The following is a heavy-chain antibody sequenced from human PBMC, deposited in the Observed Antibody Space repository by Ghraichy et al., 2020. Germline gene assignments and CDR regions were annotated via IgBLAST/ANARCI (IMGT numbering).Heavy chain of an antibody. CDR1: GFTFSGSA. D-gene: IGHD6-19*01. V-gene: IGHV3-23*01. CDR2: ISHTGSSA. CDR3: AKERRGWFRFECDY. J-gene: IGHJ4*02. Sequence: GGSLRLSCAASGFTFSGSAMSWVRQAPGKGLEWVSSISHTGSSAFYADSVKGRFAVLRDNSKEMVYLEMNSLRAEDTAVYYCAKERRGWFRFECDYWGQGTRVTVSS.